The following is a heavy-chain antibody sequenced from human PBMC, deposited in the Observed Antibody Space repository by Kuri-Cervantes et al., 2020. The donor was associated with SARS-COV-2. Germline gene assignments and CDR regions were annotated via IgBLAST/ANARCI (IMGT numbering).Heavy chain of an antibody. CDR3: ARETYYYDSSGYNLEGFDY. CDR2: MNPNSGNT. Sequence: ASVKVSCKASGYTFTSYDINWVRQATGQGLEWMGWMNPNSGNTGYAQKFQGRVTITRNTSISTAYMELSSLRSEDTAVYYCARETYYYDSSGYNLEGFDYWGQGTLVTVSS. V-gene: IGHV1-8*03. CDR1: GYTFTSYD. J-gene: IGHJ4*02. D-gene: IGHD3-22*01.